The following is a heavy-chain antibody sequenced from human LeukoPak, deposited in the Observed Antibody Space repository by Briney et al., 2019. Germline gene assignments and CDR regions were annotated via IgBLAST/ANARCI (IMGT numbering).Heavy chain of an antibody. V-gene: IGHV4-39*01. Sequence: SETLSLTCAVYGGSFSGYYWGWIRQPPGKGLEWIGSVHSNGNSYYNPSLKSRVTISVDTSKNQFSLSLRSVTAADTAVYYCARHSGSGSSPTYWGQGTLVTVSS. CDR1: GGSFSGYY. D-gene: IGHD1-26*01. CDR2: VHSNGNS. J-gene: IGHJ4*02. CDR3: ARHSGSGSSPTY.